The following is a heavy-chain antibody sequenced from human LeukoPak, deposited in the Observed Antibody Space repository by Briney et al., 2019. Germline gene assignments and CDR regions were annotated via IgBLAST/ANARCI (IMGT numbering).Heavy chain of an antibody. V-gene: IGHV3-74*01. CDR3: ARDLTGAVFDF. CDR1: GFTFSSYW. J-gene: IGHJ4*02. CDR2: ITSDGSST. D-gene: IGHD1-26*01. Sequence: GGSLRLSCAASGFTFSSYWMHWVRQAPGKGLVCVSRITSDGSSTSYADSVRGRFAISRDNAKNTVYLQMNSLRAEDTAVYYCARDLTGAVFDFWGQGTLVTVSS.